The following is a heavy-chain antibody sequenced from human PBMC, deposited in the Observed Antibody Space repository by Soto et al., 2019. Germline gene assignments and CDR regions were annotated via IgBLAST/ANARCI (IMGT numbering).Heavy chain of an antibody. CDR3: ARGRGRVAVAGTGGYYYYGMDV. D-gene: IGHD6-19*01. V-gene: IGHV4-34*01. J-gene: IGHJ6*02. Sequence: SETLSLTCAVYGGSFSGYYWSWIRQPPGKGLEWIGEINHSGSTNYNPSLKSRVTISVDTSKNQFSLKLSSVTAADTAVYYCARGRGRVAVAGTGGYYYYGMDVWGQGTTVTAP. CDR2: INHSGST. CDR1: GGSFSGYY.